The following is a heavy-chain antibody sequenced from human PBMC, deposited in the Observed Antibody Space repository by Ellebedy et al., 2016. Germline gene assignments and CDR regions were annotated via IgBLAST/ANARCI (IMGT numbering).Heavy chain of an antibody. CDR2: IYYSGST. CDR3: ARPYSSGWYY. Sequence: SETLSLTCTVSGGSISSSSYYWGWIRQPPGKGLEWIGSIYYSGSTSYNPSLKSRVTISVDTSKNQFSLKRRSVTAADTAVYYCARPYSSGWYYWGQGTLVTVSS. CDR1: GGSISSSSYY. J-gene: IGHJ4*02. V-gene: IGHV4-39*01. D-gene: IGHD6-19*01.